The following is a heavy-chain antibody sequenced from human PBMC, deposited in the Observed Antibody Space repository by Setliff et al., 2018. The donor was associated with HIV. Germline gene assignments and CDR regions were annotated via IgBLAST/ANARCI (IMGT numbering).Heavy chain of an antibody. J-gene: IGHJ5*01. Sequence: SETLSLTCAVSGDSIGTYSWHWLRQPPGKGLEWIGYIYGSGSTGYNPSLTSRVTMSTDTPNNRFALKLTSVTAADTAVYYCAKRAAQDGTVTSSNWFESWGQGTLVTVSS. CDR3: AKRAAQDGTVTSSNWFES. V-gene: IGHV4-4*09. D-gene: IGHD1-7*01. CDR2: IYGSGST. CDR1: GDSIGTYS.